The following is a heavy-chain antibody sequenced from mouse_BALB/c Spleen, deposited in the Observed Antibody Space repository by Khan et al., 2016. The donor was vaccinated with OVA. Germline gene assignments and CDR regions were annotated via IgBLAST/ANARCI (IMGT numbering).Heavy chain of an antibody. Sequence: EVELVESGGDLVQPGGSLKLSCAASGFTFSSYTMSWVRQTPEKRLEWVAFISNGGGSSYYPDTVKGRFTISRDNAKNTLYLQMSSLKSEDTAMYYCARPSTTEDDYVMDDWGQGTSVTVSS. CDR2: ISNGGGSS. CDR3: ARPSTTEDDYVMDD. J-gene: IGHJ4*01. V-gene: IGHV5-12-2*01. CDR1: GFTFSSYT. D-gene: IGHD1-1*01.